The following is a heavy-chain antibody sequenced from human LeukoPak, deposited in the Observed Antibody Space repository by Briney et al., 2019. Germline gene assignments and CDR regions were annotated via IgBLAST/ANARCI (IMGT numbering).Heavy chain of an antibody. Sequence: GGSLRLSCAASGFTFSSYEMNWVRQAPGKGLEWVSYISSSGSTIYYADSVKGRFTISRDNAKNSLYLQMNSLRVEDTAVYYCARLEGSSPFDYWGQGTLVTVSS. CDR2: ISSSGSTI. D-gene: IGHD6-6*01. V-gene: IGHV3-48*03. CDR1: GFTFSSYE. CDR3: ARLEGSSPFDY. J-gene: IGHJ4*02.